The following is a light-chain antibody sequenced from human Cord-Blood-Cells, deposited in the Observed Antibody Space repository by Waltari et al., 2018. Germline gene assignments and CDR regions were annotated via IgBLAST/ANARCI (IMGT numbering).Light chain of an antibody. CDR1: TSDVGGYNY. CDR2: DVS. Sequence: QSALPQPASVSGSPGQSITISCTGTTSDVGGYNYVSWYQQHPGKAPKLRIYDVSNRPSGVSNRFSGSKSGNTASLTISGLQAEDEADYYCSSYTSISTRYVFGTGTKVTVL. J-gene: IGLJ1*01. CDR3: SSYTSISTRYV. V-gene: IGLV2-14*03.